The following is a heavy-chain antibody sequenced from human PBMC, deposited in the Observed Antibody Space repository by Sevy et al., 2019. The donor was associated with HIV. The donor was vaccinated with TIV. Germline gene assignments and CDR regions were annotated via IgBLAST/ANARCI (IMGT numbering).Heavy chain of an antibody. J-gene: IGHJ4*02. CDR3: AGQVGATFMAIFDY. V-gene: IGHV3-73*01. CDR2: IRSKGNSFAT. CDR1: GFAFRGSA. D-gene: IGHD1-26*01. Sequence: GGSLRLSCAASGFAFRGSAIHWVRQASGKGLEWIGRIRSKGNSFATDYVPSVKGRFTIPRDDSNKTADLEMSSLKIDDTAVYYCAGQVGATFMAIFDYWGQGTLVTVSS.